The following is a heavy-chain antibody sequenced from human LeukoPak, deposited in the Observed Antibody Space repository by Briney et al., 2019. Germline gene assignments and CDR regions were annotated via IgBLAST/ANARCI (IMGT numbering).Heavy chain of an antibody. D-gene: IGHD1-26*01. CDR1: GGSISSYY. CDR2: IYNSGST. Sequence: PSETLSLTCTVSGGSISSYYWNWIRQPPGKGLGWIGYIYNSGSTNYNPSLKSRVTISVDTSKNQFSLKLSSVTAADSAVYYCARGGIVGPTTPLTHWGQGTQVTVSS. V-gene: IGHV4-59*01. J-gene: IGHJ1*01. CDR3: ARGGIVGPTTPLTH.